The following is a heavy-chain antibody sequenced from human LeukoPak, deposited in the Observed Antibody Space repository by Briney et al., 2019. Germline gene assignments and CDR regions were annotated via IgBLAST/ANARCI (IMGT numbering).Heavy chain of an antibody. V-gene: IGHV3-23*01. D-gene: IGHD3-9*01. Sequence: GGSLRLSCAASGFTFSSYAISWVRQAPGKGLEWVSAISCSGGSTYYADSVKGRFTISRDNSKNTLYLQMNSLRADDTAVYYCARGVYYDILTGYYNVWLLDAFDIWGQGTMVTVSS. CDR2: ISCSGGST. J-gene: IGHJ3*02. CDR1: GFTFSSYA. CDR3: ARGVYYDILTGYYNVWLLDAFDI.